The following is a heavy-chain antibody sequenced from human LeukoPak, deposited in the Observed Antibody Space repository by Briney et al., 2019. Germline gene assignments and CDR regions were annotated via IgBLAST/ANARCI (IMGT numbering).Heavy chain of an antibody. CDR3: ARDGYVDAFDI. J-gene: IGHJ3*02. CDR2: IYSGGST. CDR1: GFTVSSNY. Sequence: PGGSLRLSCAASGFTVSSNYMSWVRQAPGKGLEWVSVIYSGGSTYYADSVKDRFTISRDNSKNTLYLQMNSLRAEDTAVYYCARDGYVDAFDIWGQGTMVTVSS. V-gene: IGHV3-66*01. D-gene: IGHD5-12*01.